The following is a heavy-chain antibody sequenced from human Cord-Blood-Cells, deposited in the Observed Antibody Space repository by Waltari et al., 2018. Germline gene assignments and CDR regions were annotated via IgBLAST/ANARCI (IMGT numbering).Heavy chain of an antibody. J-gene: IGHJ5*02. D-gene: IGHD6-13*01. CDR3: ARHRGAAAGSLVRWFDP. CDR1: GGSISSYY. V-gene: IGHV4-59*08. CDR2: IYYSGSP. Sequence: QVQLQESGPGLVKPSETLSLTCTVSGGSISSYYWSWIRQPPGKGLEWIGYIYYSGSPNYNPSRKSRVTISVDTSKNQFSLKLSSVTAADTAVYYCARHRGAAAGSLVRWFDPWGQGTLVTVSS.